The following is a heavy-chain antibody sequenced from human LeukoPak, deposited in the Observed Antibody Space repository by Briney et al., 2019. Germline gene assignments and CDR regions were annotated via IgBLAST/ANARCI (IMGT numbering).Heavy chain of an antibody. CDR3: ARSSVYSSSWYAYYFDY. V-gene: IGHV1-69*13. D-gene: IGHD6-13*01. CDR2: IIPIFGTA. J-gene: IGHJ4*02. Sequence: SVKVSCKASGGTFSSYAISWVRQAPGQGLEWMGGIIPIFGTANYAQKFQGRVTITADEFTSTAYMELSSLRSEDTAVYYCARSSVYSSSWYAYYFDYWGQGTLVTVSS. CDR1: GGTFSSYA.